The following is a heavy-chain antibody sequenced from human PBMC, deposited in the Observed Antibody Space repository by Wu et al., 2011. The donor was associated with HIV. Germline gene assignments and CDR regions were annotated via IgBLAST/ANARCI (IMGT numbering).Heavy chain of an antibody. D-gene: IGHD3-10*01. CDR2: IIPIFGTA. CDR3: AIRDYYGSGSYYKYFDY. V-gene: IGHV1-69*05. CDR1: GGTFSTYT. J-gene: IGHJ4*02. Sequence: QVQLVQSGAEVKKPGSSVRVSCEASGGTFSTYTVIWVRQAPGQGLEWMGGIIPIFGTAHYTQKFQGRVTITTDESTSTAYMELSSLRSEDTAVYYCAIRDYYGSGSYYKYFDYWGQGTLVTVSS.